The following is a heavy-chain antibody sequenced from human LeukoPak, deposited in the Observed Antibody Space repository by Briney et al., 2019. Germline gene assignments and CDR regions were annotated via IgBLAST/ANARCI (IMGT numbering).Heavy chain of an antibody. D-gene: IGHD4-17*01. CDR1: GLTVTDNY. CDR3: ARTNPVYGDFDY. V-gene: IGHV3-53*01. J-gene: IGHJ4*02. Sequence: PGGSLRLFCSASGLTVTDNYMSWVRQAPGKGLEWVSVIFPDGRTYHSDSLKGRFTISRDKSKNTLLLQINGLRADDPALYHCARTNPVYGDFDYWGQGVLVTVSS. CDR2: IFPDGRT.